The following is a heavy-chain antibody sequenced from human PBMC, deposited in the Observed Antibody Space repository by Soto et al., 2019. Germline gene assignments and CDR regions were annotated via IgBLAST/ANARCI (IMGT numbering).Heavy chain of an antibody. J-gene: IGHJ5*02. CDR3: ARVAYCGGDCYRGFDP. Sequence: SETLSLTCAVSGGSISSGGYSWSWIRQPPGKGLEWIGYIYHSGSTYYNPSLKSRVTISVDRSKNQFSLKLSSVTAADTAVYYCARVAYCGGDCYRGFDPWGQGTLVTVS. CDR1: GGSISSGGYS. V-gene: IGHV4-30-2*01. D-gene: IGHD2-21*02. CDR2: IYHSGST.